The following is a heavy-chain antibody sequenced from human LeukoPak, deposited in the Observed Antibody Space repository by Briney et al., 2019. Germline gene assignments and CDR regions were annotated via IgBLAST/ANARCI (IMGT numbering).Heavy chain of an antibody. D-gene: IGHD1-26*01. CDR2: IKQDGSEK. CDR1: GFTFSSYW. Sequence: GGSLRLSCEASGFTFSSYWMSWVRQAPGKGLEWVANIKQDGSEKYYVDSVKGRFTISRDNAKNSLYLQMNSLRAEDTAVYYCARIGGSYPDYWGQGALDTVSS. V-gene: IGHV3-7*01. CDR3: ARIGGSYPDY. J-gene: IGHJ4*02.